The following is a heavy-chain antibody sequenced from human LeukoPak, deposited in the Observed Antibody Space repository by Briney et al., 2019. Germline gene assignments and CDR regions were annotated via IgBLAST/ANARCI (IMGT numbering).Heavy chain of an antibody. Sequence: GASVKVSCKASGYTFTSYGISWVRQAPGQGLEWMGWISAYNGNTNYAQKLQGRVTMTTDTSTSTAYMELRSLRSDDTAVYYCAGEVYGDDPHYYYYGMDVWGQGTTVTVSS. CDR1: GYTFTSYG. J-gene: IGHJ6*02. V-gene: IGHV1-18*01. D-gene: IGHD4-17*01. CDR2: ISAYNGNT. CDR3: AGEVYGDDPHYYYYGMDV.